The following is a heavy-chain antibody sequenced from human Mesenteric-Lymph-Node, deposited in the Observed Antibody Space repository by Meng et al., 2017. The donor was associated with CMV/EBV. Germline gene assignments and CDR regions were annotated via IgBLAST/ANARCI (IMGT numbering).Heavy chain of an antibody. V-gene: IGHV3-11*01. CDR3: ARAMDTSMGDASMDV. D-gene: IGHD5-18*01. Sequence: GGSLRLSCAASGFTFSDYYMTWIRQAPGKGLEWVSYISKSGGTTYYADSAKGRFTVSRDNAKNSLYLQMNSLRAEDTAVYHCARAMDTSMGDASMDVWGQGTTVTVSS. CDR2: ISKSGGTT. J-gene: IGHJ6*02. CDR1: GFTFSDYY.